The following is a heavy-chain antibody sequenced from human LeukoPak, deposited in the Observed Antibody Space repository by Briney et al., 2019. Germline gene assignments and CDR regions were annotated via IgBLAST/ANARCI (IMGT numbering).Heavy chain of an antibody. CDR3: ATDHDSSGYYFAYAT. CDR1: GFTFRSAW. D-gene: IGHD3-22*01. J-gene: IGHJ5*02. Sequence: GGSLRLSCAASGFTFRSAWMNWVRQAPGKGLEWVGLIKSKNDGVTTDYAAPVKGRFTISRDDSKNTLYLQMNSLKSEDTGMYYCATDHDSSGYYFAYATWGQGTLVTVSS. CDR2: IKSKNDGVTT. V-gene: IGHV3-15*01.